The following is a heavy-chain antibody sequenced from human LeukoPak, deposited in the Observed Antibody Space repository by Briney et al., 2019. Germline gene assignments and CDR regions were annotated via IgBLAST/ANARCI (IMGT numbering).Heavy chain of an antibody. CDR2: INHSGST. CDR3: ARNTATALTRFNFDY. J-gene: IGHJ4*02. V-gene: IGHV4-34*01. CDR1: GGSFSGYY. D-gene: IGHD3-10*02. Sequence: SETLSLTCAVYGGSFSGYYWSWIRQPPGKGLEWIGEINHSGSTNYNPSLKSRVTISVDTSKNQFSLKLSSVTAADTAVYYCARNTATALTRFNFDYWGQGTLVTVSS.